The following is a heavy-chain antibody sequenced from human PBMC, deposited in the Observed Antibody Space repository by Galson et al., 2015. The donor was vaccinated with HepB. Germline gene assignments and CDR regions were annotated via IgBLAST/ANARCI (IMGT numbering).Heavy chain of an antibody. Sequence: SVKVSCKASGYTFTGYYTHWVRQAPGQGLEWMGRINPNSGGTNYAQKFQGRVTMTRDTSISTAYMELSRLRSDDTAVNYCATPGYSSSWDYGMDVWGQGTTVTVSS. J-gene: IGHJ6*02. CDR1: GYTFTGYY. CDR2: INPNSGGT. V-gene: IGHV1-2*06. D-gene: IGHD6-13*01. CDR3: ATPGYSSSWDYGMDV.